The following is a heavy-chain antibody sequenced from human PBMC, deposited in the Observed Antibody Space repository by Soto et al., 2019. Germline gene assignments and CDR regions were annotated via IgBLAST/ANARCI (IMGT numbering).Heavy chain of an antibody. CDR3: VRDDFGLGIEY. CDR1: GFTFSTYW. Sequence: EVQLVESGGGLVQPGGSLRLSCAASGFTFSTYWMHWVRQIPGKGLVWVSHIDSDGSIITYADSVKGRFTISRDNAKNTLYLQRNSLRAEVTAVYDYVRDDFGLGIEYWGLGTLVTFSS. V-gene: IGHV3-74*01. J-gene: IGHJ4*02. CDR2: IDSDGSII. D-gene: IGHD1-26*01.